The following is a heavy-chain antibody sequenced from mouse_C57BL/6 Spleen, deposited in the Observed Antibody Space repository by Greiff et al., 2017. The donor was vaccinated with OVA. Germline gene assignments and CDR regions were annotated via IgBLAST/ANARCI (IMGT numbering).Heavy chain of an antibody. CDR3: AREDYSNYGGFYAMDY. J-gene: IGHJ4*01. V-gene: IGHV1-7*01. CDR1: GYTFTSYW. CDR2: INPSSGYT. D-gene: IGHD2-5*01. Sequence: VQLKESGAELAKPGASVKLSCKASGYTFTSYWMHWVKQRPGQGLEWIGYINPSSGYTKYNQKFKDKATLTADKSSSTAYMQLSSLTYEDSAVYYCAREDYSNYGGFYAMDYWGQGTSVTVSS.